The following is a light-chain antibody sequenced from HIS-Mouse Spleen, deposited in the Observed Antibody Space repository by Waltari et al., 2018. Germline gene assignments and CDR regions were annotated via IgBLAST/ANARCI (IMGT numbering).Light chain of an antibody. J-gene: IGLJ3*02. CDR3: SSYTSSSNLWV. V-gene: IGLV2-14*01. CDR2: EVS. CDR1: SSDAGGYNH. Sequence: QSALTQPAPVSGSTGQSITISCPGTSSDAGGYNHVSWYQQHPGKAPKLMIYEVSNRPSGVSNRFSGSKSGNTASLTISGLQAEDEADYYCSSYTSSSNLWVFGGGTKLTVI.